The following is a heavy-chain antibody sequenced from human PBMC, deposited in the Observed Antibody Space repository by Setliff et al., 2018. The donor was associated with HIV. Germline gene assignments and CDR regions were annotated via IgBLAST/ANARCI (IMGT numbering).Heavy chain of an antibody. CDR2: INTNTGYP. J-gene: IGHJ5*02. CDR1: GYNFTNYG. CDR3: ARVRTSYNFWVGDVFDP. D-gene: IGHD1-1*01. V-gene: IGHV7-4-1*02. Sequence: ASVKVSCKASGYNFTNYGINWVRQDPGQGLEWMGWINTNTGYPTYAQAFRGRFVFSLDTSVSTAYLEISILVAEDAAVYFCARVRTSYNFWVGDVFDPWGQGTLVTVSS.